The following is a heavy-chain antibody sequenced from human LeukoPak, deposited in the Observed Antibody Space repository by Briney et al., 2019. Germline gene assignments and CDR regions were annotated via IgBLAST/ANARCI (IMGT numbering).Heavy chain of an antibody. Sequence: SVKVSCKASGGTFSSYAISWVRQAPGQGLEWMGGIIPIFGTANYAQKFQGRVTITADESTCTAYMELSSLRSEDTAVYYCASQNFYSSGYYSYFDYWGQGTLVTVSS. V-gene: IGHV1-69*13. CDR2: IIPIFGTA. CDR3: ASQNFYSSGYYSYFDY. J-gene: IGHJ4*02. D-gene: IGHD3-22*01. CDR1: GGTFSSYA.